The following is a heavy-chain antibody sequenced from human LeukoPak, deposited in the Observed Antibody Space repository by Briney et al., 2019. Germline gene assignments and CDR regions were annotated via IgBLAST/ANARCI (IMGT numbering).Heavy chain of an antibody. V-gene: IGHV3-23*01. J-gene: IGHJ4*02. CDR2: ISNDGRHI. CDR1: GFIFTNYA. D-gene: IGHD6-6*01. Sequence: GGSLRLSCGGSGFIFTNYAINWVRQTPGKGLEWPSAISNDGRHIYYTDSVKGRFTTSRDNSRNTVYLQMNGLRVEDTALYYCATVMGSSPSTAYFAYWGQGTLVTVSS. CDR3: ATVMGSSPSTAYFAY.